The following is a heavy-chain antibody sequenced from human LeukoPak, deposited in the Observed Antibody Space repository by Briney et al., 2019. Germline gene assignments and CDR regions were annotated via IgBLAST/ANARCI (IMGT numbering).Heavy chain of an antibody. CDR2: IYPGDSDT. Sequence: GESLKISCKGSGYSFTTYWIGWVRQMPGKGLGWMGIIYPGDSDTRYSPSFQGQVTISADKSISTAYLQWGSLKASDTAMYYCARHFSYGSGSYYNADYWGQGTLVTVSS. CDR1: GYSFTTYW. CDR3: ARHFSYGSGSYYNADY. V-gene: IGHV5-51*01. D-gene: IGHD3-10*01. J-gene: IGHJ4*02.